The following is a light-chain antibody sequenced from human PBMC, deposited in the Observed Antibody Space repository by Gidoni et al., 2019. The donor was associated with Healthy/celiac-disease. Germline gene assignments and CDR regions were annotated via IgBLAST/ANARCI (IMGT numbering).Light chain of an antibody. CDR2: EGS. V-gene: IGLV2-23*01. J-gene: IGLJ2*01. CDR1: SSDVGSYNL. CDR3: CSYAGSSTVV. Sequence: SAPTQPASVSGAPGQSIPISCTGTSSDVGSYNLVSWYQQHPGKAPKLMIYEGSKRPSGVSNRFSGSKSGNTASLTISGLQAEDEADYYCCSYAGSSTVVFGGGTKLTVL.